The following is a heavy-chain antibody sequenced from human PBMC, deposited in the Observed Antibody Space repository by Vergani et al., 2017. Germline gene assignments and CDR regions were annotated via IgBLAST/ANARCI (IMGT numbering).Heavy chain of an antibody. J-gene: IGHJ3*02. D-gene: IGHD3-10*01. CDR1: GGSISSGSYY. CDR2: IYASGST. V-gene: IGHV4-61*02. CDR3: ARDRGEDDAFDI. Sequence: QVQLQESGPGLVKPSQTLSLTCTVSGGSISSGSYYWSWIRQPAGKGLEWIGRIYASGSTNYNPSLKSRVTISVDTSKNQFSLKLSSVTAADTAVYYCARDRGEDDAFDIWGQGTMVTVSS.